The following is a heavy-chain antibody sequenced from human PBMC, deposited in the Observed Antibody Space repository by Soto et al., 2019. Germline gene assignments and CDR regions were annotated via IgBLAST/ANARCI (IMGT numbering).Heavy chain of an antibody. J-gene: IGHJ4*02. Sequence: GGSLRLSCAASGFTFSNYAISWVRQAPGKGLEWVSIISGSGDSPYYADSVKGRFTISRDNSRNTLYLQMISLRAGDSAKYYCAKEGTSGLYYFDYWGPGTLVTVSS. CDR2: ISGSGDSP. V-gene: IGHV3-23*01. D-gene: IGHD6-19*01. CDR3: AKEGTSGLYYFDY. CDR1: GFTFSNYA.